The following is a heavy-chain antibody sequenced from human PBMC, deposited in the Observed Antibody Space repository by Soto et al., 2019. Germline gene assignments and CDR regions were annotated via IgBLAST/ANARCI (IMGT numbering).Heavy chain of an antibody. CDR3: AKDQQRYCSGGSRVLGY. Sequence: QVQLVESGGGVVQPGRSLRLSCAASGFTFSSYGMHWVRQAPGKGLEWVAVISYDGSNKYYADSVKGRFTISRDNSKNTLYLQMNSLRAEDTAVYYCAKDQQRYCSGGSRVLGYWGQGTLVTVSS. V-gene: IGHV3-30*18. CDR2: ISYDGSNK. J-gene: IGHJ4*02. D-gene: IGHD2-15*01. CDR1: GFTFSSYG.